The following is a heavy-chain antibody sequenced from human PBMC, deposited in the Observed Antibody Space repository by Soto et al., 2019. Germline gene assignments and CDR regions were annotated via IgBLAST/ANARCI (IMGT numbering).Heavy chain of an antibody. V-gene: IGHV3-7*03. CDR2: IKQDGSEK. CDR3: ARELFWSGYYIDS. CDR1: GFTFNSYW. D-gene: IGHD3-3*01. J-gene: IGHJ4*02. Sequence: GGSLRLSCAASGFTFNSYWMSWVRQAPGKGLEWVANIKQDGSEKYYVDPVKGRFTISRDNAKNSLYLQMNSLRAEDTAVHYCARELFWSGYYIDSWGQGTLVTVSS.